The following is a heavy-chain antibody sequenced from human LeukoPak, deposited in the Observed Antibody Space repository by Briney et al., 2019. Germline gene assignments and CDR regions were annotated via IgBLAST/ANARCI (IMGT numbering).Heavy chain of an antibody. CDR2: ISYDGSNK. D-gene: IGHD2-15*01. CDR1: GFTFSSYG. CDR3: AREGWYTDRSFDY. J-gene: IGHJ4*02. Sequence: PGRSLRLSCAASGFTFSSYGMHWVRQAPGKGLEWVAVISYDGSNKYYADSVKGRFTISRDNSKNTLYLQMNSLRAEDTAVYYCAREGWYTDRSFDYWGQGTLVTVSS. V-gene: IGHV3-30*19.